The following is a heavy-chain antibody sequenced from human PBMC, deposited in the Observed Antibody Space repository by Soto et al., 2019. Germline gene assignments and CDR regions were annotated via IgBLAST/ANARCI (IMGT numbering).Heavy chain of an antibody. D-gene: IGHD3-10*01. CDR1: GFTFNDYA. Sequence: GGSLRLSCAASGFTFNDYAMHWVRQAPGKGLEWVSGISWNSGSILYADSVKGRFTMSGVDAKNSLYLQMNSLRAEDTAVYYCANFARGGSDAFDIWGQGTMVTVSS. V-gene: IGHV3-9*01. CDR3: ANFARGGSDAFDI. CDR2: ISWNSGSI. J-gene: IGHJ3*02.